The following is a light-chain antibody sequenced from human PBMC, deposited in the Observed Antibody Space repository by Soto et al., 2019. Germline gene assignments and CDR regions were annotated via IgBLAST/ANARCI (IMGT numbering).Light chain of an antibody. CDR2: YDD. V-gene: IGLV1-36*01. Sequence: QSVLTQPPSLSEAPGQRVTISCSGSSSNIEDNSVNWYQQFPGKAPKLLIYYDDLVPSGVSDRFSGSKSGTSASLVISGLQPEDEADYYCAAWDDGLHEWLFGGGTKLTVL. J-gene: IGLJ3*02. CDR3: AAWDDGLHEWL. CDR1: SSNIEDNS.